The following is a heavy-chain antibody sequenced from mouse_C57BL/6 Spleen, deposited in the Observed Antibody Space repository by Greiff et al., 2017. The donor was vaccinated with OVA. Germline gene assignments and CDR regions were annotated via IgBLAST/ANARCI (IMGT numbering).Heavy chain of an antibody. D-gene: IGHD1-1*01. CDR3: ARRTTVVAGAMDY. CDR2: IYPGDGDT. CDR1: GYAFRSYW. Sequence: QVQLQQSGAELVKPGASVKISCKASGYAFRSYWMNWVKQRPGKGLEWIGQIYPGDGDTNYNGKFKGKATLTADKSSSTAYMQLSSLTSEDSAVYFCARRTTVVAGAMDYWGQGTSVTVSS. V-gene: IGHV1-80*01. J-gene: IGHJ4*01.